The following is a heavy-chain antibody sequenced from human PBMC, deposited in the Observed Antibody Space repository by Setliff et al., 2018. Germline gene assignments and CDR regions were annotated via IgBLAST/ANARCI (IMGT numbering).Heavy chain of an antibody. Sequence: GGSLRLSCTASGLTFADAWMNWVRQAPGKGLEWVARVRSNSVGGTTEYGAPVKGRFTISRDNAKNSLYLQMNSLRAEDTAVYYCASGCIAASRCYGMDVWGQGTTVTV. V-gene: IGHV3-15*01. CDR2: VRSNSVGGTT. CDR1: GLTFADAW. J-gene: IGHJ6*02. CDR3: ASGCIAASRCYGMDV. D-gene: IGHD6-6*01.